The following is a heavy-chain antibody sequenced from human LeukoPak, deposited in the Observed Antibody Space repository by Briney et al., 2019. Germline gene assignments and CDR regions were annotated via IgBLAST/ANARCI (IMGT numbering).Heavy chain of an antibody. CDR2: ISAYNGNT. V-gene: IGHV1-18*01. Sequence: ASVKVSCKASGYTFTSYGISWVRQAPGQGLEWMGWISAYNGNTNYAQKLQGRVTMTTDTSTSTAYMELRSLRSDDTAVYYCARQNWYYYDSSGYYASPYWFDPWGQGTLVTVSS. J-gene: IGHJ5*02. CDR1: GYTFTSYG. D-gene: IGHD3-22*01. CDR3: ARQNWYYYDSSGYYASPYWFDP.